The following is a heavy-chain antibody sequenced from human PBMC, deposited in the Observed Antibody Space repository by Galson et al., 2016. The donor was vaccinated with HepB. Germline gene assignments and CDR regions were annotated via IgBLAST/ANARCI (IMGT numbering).Heavy chain of an antibody. D-gene: IGHD2-2*01. V-gene: IGHV3-53*01. CDR2: IYSNGAT. Sequence: SLRLSCAASGFTVSSLYMSWVRQAPGKGLEWVSLIYSNGATTYADSVRGRFTISRDNSKNMMYLEMNSLRADDMAVYYCATQSASTKCYWCFDPWGQGTLVTVSS. CDR3: ATQSASTKCYWCFDP. CDR1: GFTVSSLY. J-gene: IGHJ5*02.